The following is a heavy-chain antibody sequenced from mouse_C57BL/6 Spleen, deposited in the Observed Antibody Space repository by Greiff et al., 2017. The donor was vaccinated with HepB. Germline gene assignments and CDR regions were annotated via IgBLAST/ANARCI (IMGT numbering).Heavy chain of an antibody. J-gene: IGHJ4*01. D-gene: IGHD1-1*02. CDR3: ARDNLLCGLAMDY. Sequence: EVLLVESEGGLVQPGSSMKLSCTASGFTFSDYYMAWVRQVPEKGLEWVANINYDGSSTYYLDSLKSRFIISRDNAKNILYLQMSSLKSEDTATYYCARDNLLCGLAMDYWGQGTSVTVSS. CDR2: INYDGSST. V-gene: IGHV5-16*01. CDR1: GFTFSDYY.